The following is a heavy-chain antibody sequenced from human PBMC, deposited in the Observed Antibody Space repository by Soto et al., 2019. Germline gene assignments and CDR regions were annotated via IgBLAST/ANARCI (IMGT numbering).Heavy chain of an antibody. J-gene: IGHJ6*02. CDR2: IYYSGST. D-gene: IGHD3-16*01. CDR1: GGSISSYY. V-gene: IGHV4-59*12. CDR3: ARDLRANYYYYGMDV. Sequence: SETLSLTCTVSGGSISSYYWSWIRQPPGKGLEWIGYIYYSGSTNYNPSLKSRVTISVDTSKNQFSLKLSSVTAADTAVYYCARDLRANYYYYGMDVWGQGTTVTVSS.